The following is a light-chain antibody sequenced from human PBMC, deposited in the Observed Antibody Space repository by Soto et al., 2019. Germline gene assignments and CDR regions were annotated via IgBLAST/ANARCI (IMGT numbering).Light chain of an antibody. V-gene: IGLV2-14*01. CDR2: DVS. CDR3: KSFTTSSTYV. CDR1: SSDIGSYNY. Sequence: QSALTQPASVSGSPGQSIAISCIGTSSDIGSYNYVSWYQQHPGKAPKLMIYDVSNRPSGVSDRFSGSKSGNTASLTISGLQAEDEADYYCKSFTTSSTYVLGTGTKATVL. J-gene: IGLJ1*01.